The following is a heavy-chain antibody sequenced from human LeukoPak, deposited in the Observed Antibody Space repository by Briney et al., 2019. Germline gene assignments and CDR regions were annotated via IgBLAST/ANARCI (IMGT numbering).Heavy chain of an antibody. V-gene: IGHV3-23*01. CDR2: IRGNSERT. D-gene: IGHD6-19*01. J-gene: IGHJ4*02. CDR3: AREKSSTRGWYTFDY. CDR1: GFLFSSNA. Sequence: GGSLRLSCAASGFLFSSNAMNWVRQAPGKGLEWVSAIRGNSERTYYADSVRGRFTISRDNSKDTVYLQISSLRVEDTAVYYCAREKSSTRGWYTFDYWGQGTLVAVSS.